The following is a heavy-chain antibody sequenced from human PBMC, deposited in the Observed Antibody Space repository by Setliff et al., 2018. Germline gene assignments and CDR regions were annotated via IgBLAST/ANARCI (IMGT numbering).Heavy chain of an antibody. V-gene: IGHV7-4-1*02. CDR1: GYTFTTYA. D-gene: IGHD3-10*01. J-gene: IGHJ6*03. Sequence: ASVKVSCKASGYTFTTYAMSWIRQAPGQGLEWMGWINTNTGNQSYAQGFTGRFVFSLDTSVSTAYLQINSLEAEDSAVYYCGRASRFGTIVYRGDYYMDVWGKGTTVTVSS. CDR3: GRASRFGTIVYRGDYYMDV. CDR2: INTNTGNQ.